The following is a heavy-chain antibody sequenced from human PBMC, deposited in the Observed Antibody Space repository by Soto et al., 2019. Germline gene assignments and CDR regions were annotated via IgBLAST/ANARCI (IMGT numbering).Heavy chain of an antibody. CDR1: GGSVSSGSYY. D-gene: IGHD2-21*01. V-gene: IGHV4-61*01. Sequence: PSETVSLTCTVSGGSVSSGSYYWSWIRQPPGKGLEWIGYIYYSGSTNYNPSLKSRVTISVDTSKNQFSLKLSSVTAADTAVYYCARDDLNPWGQGTLVTVSS. CDR2: IYYSGST. J-gene: IGHJ5*02. CDR3: ARDDLNP.